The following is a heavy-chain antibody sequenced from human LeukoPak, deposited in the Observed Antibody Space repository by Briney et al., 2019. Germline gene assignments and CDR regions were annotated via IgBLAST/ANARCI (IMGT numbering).Heavy chain of an antibody. CDR3: ASSLYSGSYGAADY. J-gene: IGHJ4*02. CDR2: INHSGST. Sequence: DPSETLSLTCAVYGGSFSGYYWSWVRQPPGKGLEWIGEINHSGSTNYNPSLKSRVTISVDTSKNQFSLKLSSVTAADTAVYYCASSLYSGSYGAADYWGQGTLVTVSS. CDR1: GGSFSGYY. V-gene: IGHV4-34*01. D-gene: IGHD1-26*01.